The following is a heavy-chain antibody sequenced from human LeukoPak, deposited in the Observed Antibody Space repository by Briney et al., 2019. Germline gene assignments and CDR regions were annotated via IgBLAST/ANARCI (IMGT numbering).Heavy chain of an antibody. Sequence: SETLPLTCTVSGGSISSYYWSWIRQPAGKGLEWIGRIYTSGSTNYDPSLKSRVTMSVDTSKNQFSLKLSSVTAADTAVYYCARDLRDSSGYSLTWFDPWGQGTLVTVSS. V-gene: IGHV4-4*07. CDR3: ARDLRDSSGYSLTWFDP. D-gene: IGHD3-22*01. CDR1: GGSISSYY. J-gene: IGHJ5*02. CDR2: IYTSGST.